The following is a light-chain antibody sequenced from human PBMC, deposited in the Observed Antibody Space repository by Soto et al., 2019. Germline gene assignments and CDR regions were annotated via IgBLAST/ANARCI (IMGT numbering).Light chain of an antibody. CDR1: QGITNY. V-gene: IGKV1-33*01. Sequence: DIQMTQSPSSLSASVGDRVTITCQASQGITNYLNWYQQKPGKAPKLLIYGASNLETGVPSRFSGSGSGTDFTFTISSLQAEDIATYFCQQYDSVFTCGQGTRREIK. CDR3: QQYDSVFT. J-gene: IGKJ5*01. CDR2: GAS.